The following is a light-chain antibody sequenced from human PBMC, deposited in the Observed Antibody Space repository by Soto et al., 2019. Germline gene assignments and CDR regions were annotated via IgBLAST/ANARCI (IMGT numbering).Light chain of an antibody. CDR2: DVS. V-gene: IGLV2-14*01. CDR1: SSDVGAYNY. CDR3: SSYTSATTYV. Sequence: ALTQPASVSGSPGQSITISCTGTSSDVGAYNYDSWYQQYPGEAPKVIIYDVSHRPAGVSNRFSGSKSGNTASLTITGLQTQDGADYYCSSYTSATTYVFGTGTKVTVL. J-gene: IGLJ1*01.